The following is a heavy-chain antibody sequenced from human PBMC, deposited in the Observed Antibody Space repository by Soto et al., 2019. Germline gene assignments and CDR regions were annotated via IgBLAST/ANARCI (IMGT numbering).Heavy chain of an antibody. V-gene: IGHV4-59*01. CDR2: MFHGGTT. J-gene: IGHJ4*02. CDR3: ARERRGFGYIEY. CDR1: GSSISGYY. Sequence: SETLSLTCTVSGSSISGYYWSWIRQPPGKRLEWIGFMFHGGTTKYNPSLQSRVTLSLDTSNNQASLRLTSVTAADTAVYYCARERRGFGYIEYWGQGALVTVYS. D-gene: IGHD3-16*01.